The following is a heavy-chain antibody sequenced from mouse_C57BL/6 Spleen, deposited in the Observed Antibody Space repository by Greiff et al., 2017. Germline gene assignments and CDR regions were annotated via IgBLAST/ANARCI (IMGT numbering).Heavy chain of an antibody. CDR2: IWRGGST. J-gene: IGHJ4*01. CDR1: GFSLTSYG. Sequence: VQLQESGPGLVQPSQRLSITCTVSGFSLTSYGVHWVRQSPGKGLEWLGVIWRGGSTDYNAAFMSRLSITKDNSKSQVFFKMNSLQADDTAIYYCAKKHYYGYAMDYWGQGTSVTVSS. V-gene: IGHV2-5*01. CDR3: AKKHYYGYAMDY. D-gene: IGHD2-1*01.